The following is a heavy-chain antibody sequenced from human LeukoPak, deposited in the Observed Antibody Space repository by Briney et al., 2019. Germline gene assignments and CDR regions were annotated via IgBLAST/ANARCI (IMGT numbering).Heavy chain of an antibody. CDR2: ISTTGSSI. Sequence: PGGSLRLSCAASGFTFSSYEMNWVRQAPGKGLEWVSYISTTGSSIYYADSVKGRFTISRDNAKNSLYLQMNSLRAEDTAVYYCARGSFGYFDYWGQGTLVTVSS. CDR3: ARGSFGYFDY. D-gene: IGHD5-18*01. V-gene: IGHV3-48*03. CDR1: GFTFSSYE. J-gene: IGHJ4*02.